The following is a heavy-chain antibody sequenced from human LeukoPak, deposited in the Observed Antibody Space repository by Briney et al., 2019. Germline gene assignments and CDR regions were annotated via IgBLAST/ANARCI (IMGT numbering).Heavy chain of an antibody. Sequence: GGSLRLSCTVSGFTVSSNSMSWVRQAPGKGLEWVSFIYSSVTHYSDSVRGRFTISRDNSKNTLYLQMNSLRAEDTAVYYCAKEGSIFGVVIRPYYFDYWGQGTLVTVSS. J-gene: IGHJ4*02. CDR3: AKEGSIFGVVIRPYYFDY. V-gene: IGHV3-66*03. CDR2: IYSSVT. CDR1: GFTVSSNS. D-gene: IGHD3-3*01.